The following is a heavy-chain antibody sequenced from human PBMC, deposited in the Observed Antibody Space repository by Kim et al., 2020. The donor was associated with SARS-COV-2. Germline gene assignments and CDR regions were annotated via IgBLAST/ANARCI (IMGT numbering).Heavy chain of an antibody. CDR3: ARGRCSAGSCYFDY. V-gene: IGHV3-20*01. D-gene: IGHD2-15*01. J-gene: IGHJ4*02. Sequence: YAESVKSRFTISRENAKNSLYLQMSRLGAEDTALYHCARGRCSAGSCYFDYWGLGTPVTVSS.